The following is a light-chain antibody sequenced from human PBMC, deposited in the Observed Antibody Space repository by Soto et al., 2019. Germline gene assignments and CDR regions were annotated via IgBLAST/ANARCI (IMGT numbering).Light chain of an antibody. CDR1: SSDVGGYNY. Sequence: QPSSLSGSPGQSITISCTGNSSDVGGYNYVSWYQQHPGKAPKLMIYDVSNRPSGVSNRFSGSKSGNTASLTISGLQAEDEADYYCSSYTSSSSYVFGTGTKVTVL. J-gene: IGLJ1*01. CDR2: DVS. V-gene: IGLV2-14*01. CDR3: SSYTSSSSYV.